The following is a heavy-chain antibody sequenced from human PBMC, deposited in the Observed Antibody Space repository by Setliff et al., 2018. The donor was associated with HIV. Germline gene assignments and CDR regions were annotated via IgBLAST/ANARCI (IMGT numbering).Heavy chain of an antibody. D-gene: IGHD3-22*01. Sequence: ASVKVSCKASGYGLIAYAMNWVRQAPGQRPEWMGWINPGNGNTKYSQKFQGRVTITRVTSASTVYMELSGLRSEDTAVYYCARDLSIDSSGYWHFDYWGQGTLVTVSS. CDR1: GYGLIAYA. CDR3: ARDLSIDSSGYWHFDY. J-gene: IGHJ4*02. CDR2: INPGNGNT. V-gene: IGHV1-3*01.